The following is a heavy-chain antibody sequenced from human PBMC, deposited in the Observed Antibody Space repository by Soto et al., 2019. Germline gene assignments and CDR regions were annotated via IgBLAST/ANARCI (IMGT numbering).Heavy chain of an antibody. D-gene: IGHD3-22*01. Sequence: SETLSLTCTVSGGSISSGDYYWSWIRQPPGKGLEWIGYIYYSGSTYYNPSLKSRVTISVDTSKNQFSLKLSSVTAADTAVYYCAREQRITMISYFDYWGQGTLVTVSS. CDR2: IYYSGST. V-gene: IGHV4-30-4*01. CDR3: AREQRITMISYFDY. J-gene: IGHJ4*02. CDR1: GGSISSGDYY.